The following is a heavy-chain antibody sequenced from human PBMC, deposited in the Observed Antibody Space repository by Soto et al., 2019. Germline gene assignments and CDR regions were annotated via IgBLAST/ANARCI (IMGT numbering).Heavy chain of an antibody. CDR1: GYTFTSYD. CDR2: MNPNSGNT. D-gene: IGHD3-10*01. Sequence: QVQLVQSGAEVKKPGASVKVSCKASGYTFTSYDINWVRQATGQGLEWMGWMNPNSGNTGYAQKFQGRVTMTRNTSISTAYMELSSLRSEDTAVYYCARGHPGSYKDDLLSPFWFDPWGQGTLVTVSS. J-gene: IGHJ5*02. V-gene: IGHV1-8*01. CDR3: ARGHPGSYKDDLLSPFWFDP.